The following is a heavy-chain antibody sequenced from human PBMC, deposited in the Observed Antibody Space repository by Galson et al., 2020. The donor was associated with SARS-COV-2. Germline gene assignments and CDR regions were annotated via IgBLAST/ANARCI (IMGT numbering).Heavy chain of an antibody. CDR1: GFTFSSYA. D-gene: IGHD2-15*01. J-gene: IGHJ1*01. CDR2: ISYDGSNK. CDR3: ARGLGYWYFQH. V-gene: IGHV3-30*04. Sequence: QLGESLKISCAASGFTFSSYAMHWVRQAPGKGLEWVAVISYDGSNKYYADSVKGRFTISRDNSKNTLYLQMNSLRAEDTAVYYCARGLGYWYFQHWGQGTLVAVSS.